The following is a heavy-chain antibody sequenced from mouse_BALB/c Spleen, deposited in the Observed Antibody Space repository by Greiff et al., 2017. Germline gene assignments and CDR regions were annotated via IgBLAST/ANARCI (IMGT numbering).Heavy chain of an antibody. CDR1: GYTFTDYW. CDR3: ARGLRSFDY. D-gene: IGHD1-1*01. Sequence: QVQLQQPGAELVMPGASVKMSCKASGYTFTDYWMHWVKQRPGQGLEWIGAIDTSDSYTSYNQKFKGKATLTVDESSSTAYMQLSSLTSEDSAVYYCARGLRSFDYWGQGTTLTVSS. J-gene: IGHJ2*01. V-gene: IGHV1-69*01. CDR2: IDTSDSYT.